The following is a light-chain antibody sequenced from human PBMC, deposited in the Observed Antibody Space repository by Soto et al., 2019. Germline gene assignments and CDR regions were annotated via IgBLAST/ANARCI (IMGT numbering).Light chain of an antibody. CDR2: EAS. J-gene: IGKJ2*01. CDR1: QSLYNY. CDR3: QQSYSVLFT. V-gene: IGKV1-39*01. Sequence: DIQMTQFPSSLSASIGDRVSISCRASQSLYNYLNWYQQQPGKAPRLLIYEASSLQSDVPSRFSGSGSGTGFNLTISSLQPEDFATYYCQQSYSVLFTFGQGTKVDIK.